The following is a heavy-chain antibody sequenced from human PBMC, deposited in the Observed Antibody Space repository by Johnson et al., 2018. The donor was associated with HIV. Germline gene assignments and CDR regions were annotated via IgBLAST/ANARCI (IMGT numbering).Heavy chain of an antibody. CDR1: GFTFSSYG. J-gene: IGHJ3*02. V-gene: IGHV3-30*02. CDR3: ATEVDAFDM. CDR2: IRSDGSNK. Sequence: QVQLVESGGGVVQPGGSLRLSCAASGFTFSSYGMHWVRQAPGKGLEWVAFIRSDGSNKYYADSVKGRFTISRDNAKNTLYLQMNSLRAEDTAVYYCATEVDAFDMWGQGTLVTVSS.